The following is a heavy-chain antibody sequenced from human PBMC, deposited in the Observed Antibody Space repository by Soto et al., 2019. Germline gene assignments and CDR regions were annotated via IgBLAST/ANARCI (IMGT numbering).Heavy chain of an antibody. CDR2: IKGDGSEK. CDR1: GFTFNNYW. Sequence: EVQLVESGGGLVQPGGSLRLSCAASGFTFNNYWMSWVRQAPGKGLEWVASIKGDGSEKYYVDSVKGRFTISRDNAENSLYLQVNSLRTEDTAVYYCVRGSNDACDCWGRGTLVTVSS. D-gene: IGHD2-8*01. J-gene: IGHJ4*02. CDR3: VRGSNDACDC. V-gene: IGHV3-7*04.